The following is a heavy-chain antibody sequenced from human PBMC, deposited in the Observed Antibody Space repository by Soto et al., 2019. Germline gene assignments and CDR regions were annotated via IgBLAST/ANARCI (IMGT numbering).Heavy chain of an antibody. V-gene: IGHV3-30-3*01. CDR2: ISYDGSNK. CDR1: GFPFSSYA. Sequence: PGGSLRLSCAASGFPFSSYAMHWVRQAPGKGLEWVAVISYDGSNKYYADSVKGRFTISRDNSKNTLYLQMNSLRAEDTAVYYCAREFDSSGWKIIGYWGQGTLVTVSS. CDR3: AREFDSSGWKIIGY. D-gene: IGHD6-19*01. J-gene: IGHJ4*02.